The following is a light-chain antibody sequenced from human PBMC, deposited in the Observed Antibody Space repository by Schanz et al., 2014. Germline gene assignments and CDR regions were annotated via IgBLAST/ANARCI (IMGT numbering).Light chain of an antibody. CDR2: GAS. CDR1: ESVASNS. J-gene: IGKJ4*01. CDR3: QQYASSPPT. Sequence: IVLTQSPGTLSLSPGERATLSCRARESVASNSLAWYQQKRGQPPRLLISGASSRATGIPDRFSGSGSGADFTLTISRLEPEDFAVYYCQQYASSPPTFGGGTKV. V-gene: IGKV3-20*01.